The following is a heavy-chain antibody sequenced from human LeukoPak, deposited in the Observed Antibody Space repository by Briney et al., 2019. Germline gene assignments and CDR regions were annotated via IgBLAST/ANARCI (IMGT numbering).Heavy chain of an antibody. CDR1: GGSFSGYY. CDR3: AIGYSSSWSSSPYYYYGMDV. Sequence: NSSETLSLTCAVYGGSFSGYYWSWIRQPPGKGLEWIGEINYSGSTNYNPSLKSRVTISVDTSKNQFSLKLSSVTAADTAVYYCAIGYSSSWSSSPYYYYGMDVWGQGTTVTVSS. D-gene: IGHD6-13*01. J-gene: IGHJ6*02. CDR2: INYSGST. V-gene: IGHV4-34*01.